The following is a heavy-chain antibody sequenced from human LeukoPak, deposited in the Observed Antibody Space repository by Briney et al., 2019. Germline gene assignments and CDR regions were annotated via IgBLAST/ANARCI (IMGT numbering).Heavy chain of an antibody. CDR2: INPNSGGT. D-gene: IGHD3-10*01. J-gene: IGHJ6*02. CDR1: GSTLSGYY. Sequence: ASVKVSCKASGSTLSGYYMHWVRQAPGQGLEWMGWINPNSGGTSYAQKFQGRVTMTSDTSISTAYMELSRLRSDDSAVYYCATSGMVRGMYVWGQGTTVTVSS. CDR3: ATSGMVRGMYV. V-gene: IGHV1-2*02.